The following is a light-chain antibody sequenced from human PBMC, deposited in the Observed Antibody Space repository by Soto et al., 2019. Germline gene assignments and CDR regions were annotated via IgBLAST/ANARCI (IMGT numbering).Light chain of an antibody. CDR3: QQYNSYPLT. Sequence: DIQMTQSPSTLSVSVGDRVTITCRASQRISGWVAWYQQKPGKAPKLLIYTASSLESGVPSRLSGSGSRTEFTLTISSLQPDDFATYYCQQYNSYPLTFGGGTKVDIK. J-gene: IGKJ4*01. CDR1: QRISGW. CDR2: TAS. V-gene: IGKV1-5*03.